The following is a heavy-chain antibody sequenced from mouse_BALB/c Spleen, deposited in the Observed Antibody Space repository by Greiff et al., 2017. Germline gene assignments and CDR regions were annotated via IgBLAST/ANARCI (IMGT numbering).Heavy chain of an antibody. J-gene: IGHJ2*01. V-gene: IGHV5-9-3*01. CDR1: GFTFSSYA. D-gene: IGHD4-1*01. CDR3: ARRLVDY. Sequence: EVKVVESGGGLVKPGGSLKLSCAASGFTFSSYAMSWVRQTPEKRLEWVATISSGGSYTYYPDSVKGRFTISRDNAKNTLYLQMSSLRSEDTAMYYCARRLVDYWGQGTTLTVSS. CDR2: ISSGGSYT.